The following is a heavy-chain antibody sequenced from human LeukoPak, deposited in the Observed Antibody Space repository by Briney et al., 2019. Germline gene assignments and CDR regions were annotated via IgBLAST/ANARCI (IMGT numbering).Heavy chain of an antibody. J-gene: IGHJ5*02. CDR2: IIAIFGTA. Sequence: ASVTVSCKASGGTFRNYVINWVRQVPGQGLEWMGGIIAIFGTANYAQTFQGRVTITTDQSTSTAYMELSSLRSEDTAVYYCARDNYAGANWFDPWGQGTLVTVSS. CDR1: GGTFRNYV. D-gene: IGHD1-7*01. V-gene: IGHV1-69*05. CDR3: ARDNYAGANWFDP.